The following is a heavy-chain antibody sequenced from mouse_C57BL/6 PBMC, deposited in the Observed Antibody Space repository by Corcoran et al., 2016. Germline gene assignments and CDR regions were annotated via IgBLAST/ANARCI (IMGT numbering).Heavy chain of an antibody. V-gene: IGHV1-18*01. Sequence: EVQLKQSGPELVKPGASVKIPCKASGSTFTDYNMDWVKQSHGKSLEWIGDINPNNGGTIYNQKFKGKATLTVDKSSSTAYMELRSLTSEDTAVYYCARSYYSNYRYFDYWGQGTTLTVSS. CDR1: GSTFTDYN. CDR3: ARSYYSNYRYFDY. J-gene: IGHJ2*01. CDR2: INPNNGGT. D-gene: IGHD2-5*01.